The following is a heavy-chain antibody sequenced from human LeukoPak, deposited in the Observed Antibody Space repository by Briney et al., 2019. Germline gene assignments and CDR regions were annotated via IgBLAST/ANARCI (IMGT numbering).Heavy chain of an antibody. CDR3: AKDISIQYGVVALDY. CDR1: GFTFSNYG. D-gene: IGHD3-3*01. J-gene: IGHJ4*02. CDR2: IRYDGRNK. V-gene: IGHV3-30*02. Sequence: GGSLRLSCAASGFTFSNYGIHWVRQAPGRGLEWVAFIRYDGRNKYYADSVTGRFTISRDNSKNTVYLQVNSLTPDDTAVYYCAKDISIQYGVVALDYWGLGILVTVSS.